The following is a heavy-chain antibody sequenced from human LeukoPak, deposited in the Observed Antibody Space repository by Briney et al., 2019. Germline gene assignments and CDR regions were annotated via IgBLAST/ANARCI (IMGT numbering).Heavy chain of an antibody. V-gene: IGHV1-18*04. CDR2: ISGYNGDT. CDR3: ARATRYCSSTSCWAQIYYFDY. Sequence: ASVTVSCKASGYTFTSYGFSWVRQAPGQGLEWMGWISGYNGDTNYAQEFQGRVAMTTDTSTNTAYMELRSLRSDDTAVYYCARATRYCSSTSCWAQIYYFDYWGQGTLVTVSS. D-gene: IGHD2-2*01. CDR1: GYTFTSYG. J-gene: IGHJ4*02.